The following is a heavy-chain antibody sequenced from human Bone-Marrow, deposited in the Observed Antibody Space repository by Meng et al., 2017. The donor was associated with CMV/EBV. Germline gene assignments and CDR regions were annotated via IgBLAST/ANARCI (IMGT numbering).Heavy chain of an antibody. V-gene: IGHV1-8*03. CDR2: MNPNSGNT. Sequence: ASVKVSCKASGYTFTSYDINWVRQATGQGLEWMGWMNPNSGNTGYAQKFQGRVTITRNTSISTAYMELSSLRSEDTAVYYCARGYGNYVFWSGYSLHENAFDIWGQGTMVTVSS. J-gene: IGHJ3*02. D-gene: IGHD3-3*01. CDR1: GYTFTSYD. CDR3: ARGYGNYVFWSGYSLHENAFDI.